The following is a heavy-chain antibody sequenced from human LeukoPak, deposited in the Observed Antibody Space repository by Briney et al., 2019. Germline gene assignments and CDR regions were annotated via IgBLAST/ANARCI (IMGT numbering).Heavy chain of an antibody. CDR2: IKEDGSEK. CDR3: ARAMDF. CDR1: AFIFSGHW. J-gene: IGHJ4*02. Sequence: PGGSLRLSCEGSAFIFSGHWMTWVRQTPGKGLEWVANIKEDGSEKYYVDSVKGRFTISRDNARNSLYLQMNSLRVEDTAVYYCARAMDFWGQGTLVTVSS. V-gene: IGHV3-7*03.